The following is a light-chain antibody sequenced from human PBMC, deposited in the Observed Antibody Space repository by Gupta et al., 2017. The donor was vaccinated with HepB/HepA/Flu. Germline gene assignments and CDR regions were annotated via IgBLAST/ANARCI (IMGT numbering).Light chain of an antibody. V-gene: IGKV3-15*01. CDR1: QTIDSH. CDR3: QQYNLWPWT. J-gene: IGKJ1*01. CDR2: NTA. Sequence: IVVTQSPATLSVSPGERATLSCRASQTIDSHVAWYQQKPGQAPRLLIYNTATRATAIPARFSGSRSGTEFTLTISSLQSEDFVVYYCQQYNLWPWTFGQGTRVEIK.